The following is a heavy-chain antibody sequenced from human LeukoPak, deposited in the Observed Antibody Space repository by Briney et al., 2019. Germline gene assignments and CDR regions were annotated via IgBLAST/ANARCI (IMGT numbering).Heavy chain of an antibody. CDR3: ARAAEVVASTEAWFDL. V-gene: IGHV3-21*01. CDR2: ISSSSSYI. J-gene: IGHJ5*02. CDR1: GFTFSSYS. D-gene: IGHD3-22*01. Sequence: GGSLRLSCAASGFTFSSYSMNWVRQAPGKGLEWVSSISSSSSYIYYADSVKGRFTISRDNAKNSLYLEMDSLKVDDTAVYYCARAAEVVASTEAWFDLWGQGTLVTVSS.